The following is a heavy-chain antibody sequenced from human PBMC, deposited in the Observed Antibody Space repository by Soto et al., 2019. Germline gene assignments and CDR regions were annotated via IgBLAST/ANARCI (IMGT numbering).Heavy chain of an antibody. CDR1: GGSISSSSYY. J-gene: IGHJ5*02. D-gene: IGHD6-13*01. V-gene: IGHV4-39*01. CDR3: ARRSVPRAAAGTGFHWFDP. CDR2: IYYSGST. Sequence: QLQLQESGPGLVKPSETLSLTCTVSGGSISSSSYYWGWIRQPPGKGLEWIGSIYYSGSTYYNPSLKSRVTISVDTSKNQFSLKLSSVTAADTAVYYCARRSVPRAAAGTGFHWFDPWGQGTLVTVSS.